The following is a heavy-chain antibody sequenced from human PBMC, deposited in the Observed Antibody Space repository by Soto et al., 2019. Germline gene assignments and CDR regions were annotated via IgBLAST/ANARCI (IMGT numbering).Heavy chain of an antibody. V-gene: IGHV4-59*11. J-gene: IGHJ6*02. CDR2: VFYSGST. CDR3: GTIEFRYCSSTSCTSRAGRYYYYYGMDV. CDR1: GASINTHY. D-gene: IGHD2-2*01. Sequence: TSETLSLTCTVSGASINTHYWSWIRQSPGKGLEWIGQVFYSGSTNYNPSLKSRVTISIDTSTKQFSLKLTSVTAADTAVYYCGTIEFRYCSSTSCTSRAGRYYYYYGMDVWGQGTTVTVSS.